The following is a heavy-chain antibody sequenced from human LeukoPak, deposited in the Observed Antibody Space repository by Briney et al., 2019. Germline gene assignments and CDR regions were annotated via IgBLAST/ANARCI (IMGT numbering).Heavy chain of an antibody. V-gene: IGHV3-7*03. CDR2: IKQDGSEK. CDR1: GFTFSSYA. Sequence: GGSLRLSCAASGFTFSSYAMSWVRQAPGKGLEWVANIKQDGSEKYYVDSVKGRFTISRDNAKNSLYLQMNSLRAEDTAVYYCARDLNDWSPFDYWGQGTLVTVSS. D-gene: IGHD3-9*01. CDR3: ARDLNDWSPFDY. J-gene: IGHJ4*02.